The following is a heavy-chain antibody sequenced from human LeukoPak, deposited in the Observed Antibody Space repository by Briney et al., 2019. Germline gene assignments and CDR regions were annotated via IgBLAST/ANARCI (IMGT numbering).Heavy chain of an antibody. D-gene: IGHD7-27*01. V-gene: IGHV3-7*01. J-gene: IGHJ4*02. Sequence: GGSLRLSCAASGFTFSSYWMSWVRQAPGKGLEWVANIKQDGSEKYYVDSVKGRFTISRDNAKNSLYLQMNSLRAEDTAVYYRARGSNGDLASPFDYWGQGTLVTVSS. CDR3: ARGSNGDLASPFDY. CDR2: IKQDGSEK. CDR1: GFTFSSYW.